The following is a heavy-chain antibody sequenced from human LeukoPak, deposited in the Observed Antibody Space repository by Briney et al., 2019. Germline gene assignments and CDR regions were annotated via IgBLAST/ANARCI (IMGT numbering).Heavy chain of an antibody. CDR1: GGTFSSYA. CDR2: IIPILGIA. V-gene: IGHV1-69*04. Sequence: SVKVSCKASGGTFSSYAISWVRQAPGQGLEWMGRIIPILGIANYAQKFQGRVTITADKSTSTAYMELSSLRSEDTAVYYCARGAGPQKAFDIWGQGTMVTVSS. CDR3: ARGAGPQKAFDI. J-gene: IGHJ3*02.